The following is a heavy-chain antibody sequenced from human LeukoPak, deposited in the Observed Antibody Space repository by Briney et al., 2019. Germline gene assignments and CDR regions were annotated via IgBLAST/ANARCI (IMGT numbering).Heavy chain of an antibody. Sequence: GGSLRLSCAASGFTFSRYSMNWVRQAPGKGLEWVSYISSSSSTIYYADSVKGRFTISRDNAKNSLYLQMNSLRAEDTAVYYCARALISGAFDIWGQGTMVTVSS. J-gene: IGHJ3*02. D-gene: IGHD3-10*01. CDR2: ISSSSSTI. CDR3: ARALISGAFDI. CDR1: GFTFSRYS. V-gene: IGHV3-48*01.